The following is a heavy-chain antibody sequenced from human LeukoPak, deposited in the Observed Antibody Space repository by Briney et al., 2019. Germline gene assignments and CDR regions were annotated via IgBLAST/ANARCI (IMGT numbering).Heavy chain of an antibody. V-gene: IGHV1-18*01. CDR3: ARVWIASGSYYDDRGAFDY. D-gene: IGHD1-26*01. CDR2: ISPYNGNT. Sequence: ASVKVSCKASGYKFTNYGISWVRQAPGQGLEWMGWISPYNGNTIYAQKLQGRVTMTTDTSTSTAYMELRSLRSDDTAVYYCARVWIASGSYYDDRGAFDYWGQGTLVTVSS. CDR1: GYKFTNYG. J-gene: IGHJ4*02.